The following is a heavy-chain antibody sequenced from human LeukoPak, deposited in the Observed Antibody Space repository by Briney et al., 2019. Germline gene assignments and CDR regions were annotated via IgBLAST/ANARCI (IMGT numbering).Heavy chain of an antibody. CDR3: ARDLSHAFDI. V-gene: IGHV1-18*01. Sequence: ASVKVSCKASGYTFTKYGISWVRQAPGQGLEWMGWISTYKGNTNYAQKLQGRVTMTTDTSTGTAYMELRSLRSDDTAVYYCARDLSHAFDIWGQGTMVTVSS. D-gene: IGHD3-16*02. CDR2: ISTYKGNT. CDR1: GYTFTKYG. J-gene: IGHJ3*02.